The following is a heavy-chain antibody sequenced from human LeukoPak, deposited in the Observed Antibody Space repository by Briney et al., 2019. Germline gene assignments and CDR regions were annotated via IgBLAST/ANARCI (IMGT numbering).Heavy chain of an antibody. V-gene: IGHV3-9*01. CDR2: ISWNSGSI. Sequence: SGRSLRLSCAASGFTFDDYAMHWARQAPGKGLEWVSGISWNSGSIGYADSVKGRFTISRDNAKNSLYLQMNSLRAEDTALYYCAKDALGISDYFDYWGQGTLVTVSS. J-gene: IGHJ4*02. CDR1: GFTFDDYA. D-gene: IGHD7-27*01. CDR3: AKDALGISDYFDY.